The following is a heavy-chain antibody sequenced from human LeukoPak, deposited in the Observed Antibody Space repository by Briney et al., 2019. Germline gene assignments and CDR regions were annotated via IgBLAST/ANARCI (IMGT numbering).Heavy chain of an antibody. CDR2: ISGSGGST. J-gene: IGHJ4*02. Sequence: GGSLRLSCAASGFTFSSYAMSWVRQAPGKGLEWVSAISGSGGSTYYADSVKGRFTISRDNSKNTLYLQMNSLRAEDTAVYYCAKALVSYYYDSSGYYHPFDYWGQGTLVTVSS. D-gene: IGHD3-22*01. CDR3: AKALVSYYYDSSGYYHPFDY. CDR1: GFTFSSYA. V-gene: IGHV3-23*01.